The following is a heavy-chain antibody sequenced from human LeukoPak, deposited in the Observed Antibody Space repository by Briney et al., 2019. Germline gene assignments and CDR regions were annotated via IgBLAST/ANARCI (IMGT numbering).Heavy chain of an antibody. CDR3: AREVPSRWRASYFDY. J-gene: IGHJ4*02. CDR2: ISPNNGNR. Sequence: ASVKVSCKTSGYTFTTYGISWVRQAPGQGLEWMGWISPNNGNRNYAQKFQGRVTMTTDTSTTTAYMELRSLRSDDTAVYYCAREVPSRWRASYFDYWGQGTLVTVSS. CDR1: GYTFTTYG. V-gene: IGHV1-18*01. D-gene: IGHD1-26*01.